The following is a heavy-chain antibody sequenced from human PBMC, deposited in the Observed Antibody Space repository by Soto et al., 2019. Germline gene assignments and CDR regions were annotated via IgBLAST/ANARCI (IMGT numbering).Heavy chain of an antibody. Sequence: QVHLVQSGAEVKKPGASVKVSCKASGYSFTDYYMHWVRQAPGQGLEWMGWINTKTGGTNYAQRVQGRVTMTGDTSINTAYMELSRLRSDATAVYYCARVGPTGWFDPCGQGTVVTVSS. CDR3: ARVGPTGWFDP. CDR2: INTKTGGT. CDR1: GYSFTDYY. J-gene: IGHJ5*02. V-gene: IGHV1-2*02.